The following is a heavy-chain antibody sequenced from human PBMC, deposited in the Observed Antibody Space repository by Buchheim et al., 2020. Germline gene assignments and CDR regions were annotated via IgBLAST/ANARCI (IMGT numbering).Heavy chain of an antibody. D-gene: IGHD5-18*01. J-gene: IGHJ6*02. CDR1: GYTFTSYY. V-gene: IGHV1-46*01. CDR3: ARDFRRGYSYGHYYYGMDV. CDR2: INPSGGST. Sequence: QVQLVQSGAEVKKPGASVKVSCKASGYTFTSYYMHWVRQAPGQGLEWMGIINPSGGSTSYAQKFQGRVTMTRDTSTSRAYMELRSLRSEYTAVYYCARDFRRGYSYGHYYYGMDVWGQGTT.